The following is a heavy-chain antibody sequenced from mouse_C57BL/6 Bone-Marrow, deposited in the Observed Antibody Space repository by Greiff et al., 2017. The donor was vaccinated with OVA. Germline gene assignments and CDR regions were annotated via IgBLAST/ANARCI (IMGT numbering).Heavy chain of an antibody. Sequence: QVQLQQSGAELVRPGTSVKVSCKASGYAFTNYLIEWVKQRPGQGLEWIGVINPGSGGTNSNEKFKGKATLTADKSSSPAYMQLSSLTSEDSAVYFCARSGYDLDYWGQGTTLTVST. D-gene: IGHD2-3*01. J-gene: IGHJ2*01. CDR3: ARSGYDLDY. CDR2: INPGSGGT. V-gene: IGHV1-54*01. CDR1: GYAFTNYL.